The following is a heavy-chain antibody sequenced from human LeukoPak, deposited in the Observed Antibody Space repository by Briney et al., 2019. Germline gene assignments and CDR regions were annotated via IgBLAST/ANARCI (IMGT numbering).Heavy chain of an antibody. V-gene: IGHV1-3*01. Sequence: GASVKVSCKASGYTFTNYAMHWVRQAPGRRLEWMGWINAGNGNTKYSQKFQGRVTITRDTSASTAYMELSSLRSEDTAVYYCAREGRYSGYDGSAGDYWGQGTLVTVSS. J-gene: IGHJ4*02. CDR2: INAGNGNT. D-gene: IGHD5-12*01. CDR3: AREGRYSGYDGSAGDY. CDR1: GYTFTNYA.